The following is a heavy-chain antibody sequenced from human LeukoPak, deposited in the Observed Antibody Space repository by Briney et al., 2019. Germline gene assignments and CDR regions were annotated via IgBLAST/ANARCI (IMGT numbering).Heavy chain of an antibody. CDR1: GYTFTSYA. D-gene: IGHD3-22*01. CDR3: ARAYYYDSSGYYYLDWFDP. J-gene: IGHJ5*02. CDR2: INTNTGNP. Sequence: EASVKVSCKASGYTFTSYAMNWVRQAPGQGLEWMGWINTNTGNPTYAHGFTGRFVFSLDTSVSTAYMQISSLKGEDTEVYYCARAYYYDSSGYYYLDWFDPWGQGTLVTVSS. V-gene: IGHV7-4-1*02.